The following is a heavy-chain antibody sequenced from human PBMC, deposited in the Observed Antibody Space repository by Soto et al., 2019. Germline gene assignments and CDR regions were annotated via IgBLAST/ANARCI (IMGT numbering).Heavy chain of an antibody. Sequence: RXXXXKGLEWVSSISSSSSYIYYADSVKGLLTISRDNAKNSLYLQMNSLRAEDTAVYYCARHTPCSVVTAWDAFDIWRQGTMVTVSS. D-gene: IGHD2-21*02. CDR3: ARHTPCSVVTAWDAFDI. J-gene: IGHJ3*02. CDR2: ISSSSSYI. V-gene: IGHV3-21*01.